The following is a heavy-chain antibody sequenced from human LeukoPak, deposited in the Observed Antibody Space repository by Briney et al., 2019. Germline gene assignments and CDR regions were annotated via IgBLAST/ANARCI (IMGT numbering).Heavy chain of an antibody. CDR1: GGSLRSYY. D-gene: IGHD2-8*01. CDR3: VRVADLYLFAFDI. CDR2: MHYTGST. V-gene: IGHV4-59*01. Sequence: SETLSLTCTVSGGSLRSYYWNWIRQPPGKGLEWIGSMHYTGSTYYNPSLKSRVTISVDTSKNQFSLKLSSVTAADTAVYYCVRVADLYLFAFDIWGHGTMVTVSS. J-gene: IGHJ3*02.